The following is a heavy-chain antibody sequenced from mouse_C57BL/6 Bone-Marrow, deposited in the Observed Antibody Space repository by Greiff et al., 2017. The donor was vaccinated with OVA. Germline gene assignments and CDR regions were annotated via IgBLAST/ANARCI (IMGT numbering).Heavy chain of an antibody. D-gene: IGHD3-2*02. CDR3: ARSSDSSGYAWFAY. J-gene: IGHJ3*01. V-gene: IGHV1-75*01. CDR1: GYTFTDYY. CDR2: IFPGSGST. Sequence: QVQLKESGPELVKPGASVKISCKASGYTFTDYYINWVKQRPGQGLEWIGWIFPGSGSTYYNEKFKGKATLTVDKSSSTAYMLLSSLTSEDSAVYFCARSSDSSGYAWFAYWGQGTLVTVSA.